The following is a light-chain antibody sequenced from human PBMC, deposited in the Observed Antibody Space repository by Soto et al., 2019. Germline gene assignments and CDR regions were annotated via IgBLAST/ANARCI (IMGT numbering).Light chain of an antibody. CDR2: YDD. V-gene: IGLV1-36*01. CDR3: AAWDDSLNGPV. CDR1: SSNIGNNA. J-gene: IGLJ3*02. Sequence: QSVLTQPPSVSEAPRQRVTISCSGSSSNIGNNAVNWYQQLPGKAPKLLIYYDDQRPSGISDRFSGSKSGTSASLAISGLQSEDEADYYCAAWDDSLNGPVFGGGTKLTVL.